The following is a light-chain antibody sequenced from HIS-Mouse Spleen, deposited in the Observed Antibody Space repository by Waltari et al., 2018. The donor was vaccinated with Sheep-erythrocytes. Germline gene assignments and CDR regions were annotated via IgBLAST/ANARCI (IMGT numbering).Light chain of an antibody. CDR2: GAS. Sequence: EIVLTQSPATLSLSPGERATLSCRASQSVSSNLAWYQQKPGQAPRLLIYGASTRATGIPARLSGSGSGTEFTLTISSMQSEDFAVYYCQQYNNWPPPYTFGQGTKLEIK. CDR1: QSVSSN. CDR3: QQYNNWPPPYT. J-gene: IGKJ2*01. V-gene: IGKV3-15*01.